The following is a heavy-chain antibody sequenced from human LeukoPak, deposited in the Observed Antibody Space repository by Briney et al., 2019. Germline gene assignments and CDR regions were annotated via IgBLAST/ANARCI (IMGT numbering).Heavy chain of an antibody. CDR2: ISYDGSNK. CDR3: ARATIVVVINFDY. CDR1: GFTFSSYA. J-gene: IGHJ4*02. Sequence: GGSLRLSCAASGFTFSSYAMHWVRQAPGKGLEWEAVISYDGSNKYYADSVKGRFTISRDNSKNTLYLQMNSLRAEDTAVYYCARATIVVVINFDYWGQGTLVTVSS. V-gene: IGHV3-30-3*01. D-gene: IGHD3-22*01.